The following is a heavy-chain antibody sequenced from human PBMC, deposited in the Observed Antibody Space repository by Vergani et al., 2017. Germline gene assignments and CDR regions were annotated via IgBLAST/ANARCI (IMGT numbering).Heavy chain of an antibody. V-gene: IGHV1-2*02. Sequence: QVQLVQSGAEVKKPGASVKVSCKVSGYTLTELSMHWVRQAPGKGLEWMGWINPNSGGTNYAQKFQGRVTMTRDTSISTAYMELSRLRSDDTAVYYCARDLYYGSGSNLYYFDYWGQGTLVTVSS. D-gene: IGHD3-10*01. J-gene: IGHJ4*02. CDR3: ARDLYYGSGSNLYYFDY. CDR2: INPNSGGT. CDR1: GYTLTELS.